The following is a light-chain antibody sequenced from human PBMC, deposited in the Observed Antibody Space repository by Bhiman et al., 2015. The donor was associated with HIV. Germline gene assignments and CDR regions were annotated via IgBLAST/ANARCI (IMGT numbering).Light chain of an antibody. CDR1: SSNIGNNY. CDR3: QSYDSSLSHV. J-gene: IGLJ1*01. Sequence: QSVLTQPPSVSAAPGQKVTISCSGSSSNIGNNYVSWYQQLPGTAPKLLIYENNKRPSGIPDRFSGSKSGTSASLAITGLQADDESDYYCQSYDSSLSHVFGTATRVTVL. CDR2: ENN. V-gene: IGLV1-51*02.